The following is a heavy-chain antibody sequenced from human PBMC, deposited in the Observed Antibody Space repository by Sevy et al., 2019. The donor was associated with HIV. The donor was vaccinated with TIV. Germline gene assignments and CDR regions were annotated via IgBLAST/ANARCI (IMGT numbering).Heavy chain of an antibody. V-gene: IGHV3-30*04. D-gene: IGHD2-21*01. J-gene: IGHJ4*02. CDR3: ARDLSIHPGYFGY. CDR1: GFTFSSYA. CDR2: MSYDGTNE. Sequence: GGSLRLSCADSGFTFSSYAMHWVRQAPGKGLEWVAVMSYDGTNEYYADSVKGRFTISRDNSKNTLFLQMNSLRAEDTAVYYCARDLSIHPGYFGYWGQGTLVTVSS.